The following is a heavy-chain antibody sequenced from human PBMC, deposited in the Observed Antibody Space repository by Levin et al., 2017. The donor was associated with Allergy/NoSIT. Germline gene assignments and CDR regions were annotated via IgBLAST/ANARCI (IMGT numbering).Heavy chain of an antibody. Sequence: GSLRLSCAVYGGSFSGYYWSWIRQPPGKGLEWIGEINHSGSTNYNPSLKSRVTISVDTSKNQFSLKLSSVTAADTAVYYCARGLRYCSSTSCYDVETNWFDPWGQGTLVTVSS. V-gene: IGHV4-34*01. CDR1: GGSFSGYY. CDR3: ARGLRYCSSTSCYDVETNWFDP. D-gene: IGHD2-2*01. J-gene: IGHJ5*02. CDR2: INHSGST.